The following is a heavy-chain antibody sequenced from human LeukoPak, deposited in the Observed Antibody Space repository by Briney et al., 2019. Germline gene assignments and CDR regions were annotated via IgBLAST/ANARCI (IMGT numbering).Heavy chain of an antibody. J-gene: IGHJ4*02. CDR2: IYTSGST. V-gene: IGHV4-4*07. Sequence: SETLSLTCTVSGGSISSYYWSWIRQPAGKGLEWIGRIYTSGSTNYNPSLKSRVTMSVDTSKNQFSLKLSSVTAADTAVYYCARTDAVKGGYYYFDYWGQGTLVTVSS. CDR1: GGSISSYY. D-gene: IGHD2-21*02. CDR3: ARTDAVKGGYYYFDY.